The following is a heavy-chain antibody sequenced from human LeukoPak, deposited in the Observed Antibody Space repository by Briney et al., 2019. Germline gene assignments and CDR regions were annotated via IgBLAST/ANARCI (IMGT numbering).Heavy chain of an antibody. J-gene: IGHJ4*02. D-gene: IGHD3-22*01. CDR3: ARDHRTYFYDSSGYSDY. CDR2: ISYDGSNK. Sequence: GGSLRLSCAASGFTFSSYAMHWVRQAPGKGLEWVAVISYDGSNKYYADSVKGRFTISRDNSKNTLYLQMNSLRAEDTAVYYCARDHRTYFYDSSGYSDYWGQGTLVTVSS. V-gene: IGHV3-30-3*01. CDR1: GFTFSSYA.